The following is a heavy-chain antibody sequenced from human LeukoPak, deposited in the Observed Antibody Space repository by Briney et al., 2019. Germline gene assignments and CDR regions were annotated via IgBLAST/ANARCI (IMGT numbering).Heavy chain of an antibody. V-gene: IGHV3-30*02. D-gene: IGHD2/OR15-2a*01. CDR1: GFTFSNYG. J-gene: IGHJ4*02. Sequence: GGSLRLSCAASGFTFSNYGIHWVRQAPGRGLEWVAFIRYDGSNKYYADSVKGRFTISRDNSKNTLYLQMNGLRGDDTAVYYCAKDGTSYYYIYYWGQGTLVTVSS. CDR2: IRYDGSNK. CDR3: AKDGTSYYYIYY.